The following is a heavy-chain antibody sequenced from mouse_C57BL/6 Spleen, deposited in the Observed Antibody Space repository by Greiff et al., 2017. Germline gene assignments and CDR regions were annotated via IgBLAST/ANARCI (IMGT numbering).Heavy chain of an antibody. CDR2: ISSGSSTI. CDR3: ATQTGAGFDY. Sequence: EVKLVESGGGLVKPGGSLKLSCAASGFTFSDYGMHWVRQAPEKGLEWVAYISSGSSTIYYADTVKGRFTISRDNAKNTLFLQMTSLRSEDTAMYYCATQTGAGFDYWGTGTTLTVSS. V-gene: IGHV5-17*01. D-gene: IGHD4-1*01. CDR1: GFTFSDYG. J-gene: IGHJ2*01.